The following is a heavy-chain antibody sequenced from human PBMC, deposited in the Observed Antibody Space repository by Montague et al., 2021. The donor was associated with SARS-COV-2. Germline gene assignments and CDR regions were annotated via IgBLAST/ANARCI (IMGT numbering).Heavy chain of an antibody. CDR3: ARFGSGTLEFDL. V-gene: IGHV4-61*02. J-gene: IGHJ4*02. CDR2: IRTTGHT. D-gene: IGHD1-26*01. CDR1: GASISTGIYY. Sequence: TLSLTCTVSGASISTGIYYWSWIRQPAGKGLEWFGRIRTTGHTDYNSSLESRVFMSVDTPTNQFSLSLTSVTAADTAVYFCARFGSGTLEFDLWGQGTLVTVSS.